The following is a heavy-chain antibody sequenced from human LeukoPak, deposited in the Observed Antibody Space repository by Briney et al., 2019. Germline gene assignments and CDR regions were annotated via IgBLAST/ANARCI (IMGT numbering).Heavy chain of an antibody. D-gene: IGHD5-24*01. CDR3: TRVGYIDEGIDY. J-gene: IGHJ4*02. CDR2: IRQDGSKK. V-gene: IGHV3-7*04. Sequence: GGSLRLSCAASGFTFSSYAMNWVRQAPGKGLEWVANIRQDGSKKSYVDSVKGRFTISRDNVKNSLYLQMNSLRAEDTAIYYCTRVGYIDEGIDYWGQGTLVTVSS. CDR1: GFTFSSYA.